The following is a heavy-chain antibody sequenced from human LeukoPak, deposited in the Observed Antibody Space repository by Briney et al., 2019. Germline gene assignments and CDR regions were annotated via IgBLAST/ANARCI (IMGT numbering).Heavy chain of an antibody. D-gene: IGHD3-22*01. CDR2: IYGSDDKT. CDR3: AKRGVVIRVILVGFYKEAYYFDS. J-gene: IGHJ4*02. V-gene: IGHV3-23*01. Sequence: GGSLRLSCVASGFTFSNYAMSWVRQAPGKGLELVSGIYGSDDKTVYGDAVKGRFTISRDNSKNTLYLQMKSLRAEDTAVYFCAKRGVVIRVILVGFYKEAYYFDSWGQGALVTVSS. CDR1: GFTFSNYA.